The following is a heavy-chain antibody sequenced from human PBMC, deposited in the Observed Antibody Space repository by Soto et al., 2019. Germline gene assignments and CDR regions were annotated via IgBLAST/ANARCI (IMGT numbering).Heavy chain of an antibody. CDR1: GGSISSYY. J-gene: IGHJ5*02. CDR2: IYTSGST. D-gene: IGHD5-18*01. Sequence: QVQLQESGPGLVKPSETLSLTCTVSGGSISSYYWSWIRQPAGKGLEWIGRIYTSGSTNYNPSLKSRVTMSVDASKNQFSLKRSSVTAADTAVYYCARDVIQLWSSGYNWFDPWGQGTLVTVSS. CDR3: ARDVIQLWSSGYNWFDP. V-gene: IGHV4-4*07.